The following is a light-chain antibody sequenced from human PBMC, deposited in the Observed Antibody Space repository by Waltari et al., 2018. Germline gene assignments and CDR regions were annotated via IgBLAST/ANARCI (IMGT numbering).Light chain of an antibody. CDR3: QVWETTSGHPTAV. Sequence: SYVMSQPPSVSVAPGETARITCAGDNIDGQRVHWYQQKPGQAPVVVIYYDSDRPSGIPERFSGSNSGDTATLTITRVEAGDEADYSCQVWETTSGHPTAVFGGGTKLTVL. J-gene: IGLJ2*01. V-gene: IGLV3-21*01. CDR1: NIDGQR. CDR2: YDS.